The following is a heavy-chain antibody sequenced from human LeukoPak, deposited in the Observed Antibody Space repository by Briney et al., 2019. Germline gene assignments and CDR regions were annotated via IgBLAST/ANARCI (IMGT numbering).Heavy chain of an antibody. Sequence: SQTLSLTCTVSGGSISSGGYYWSWIRQHPGKGLEWIGYIYYSGSTYYNPSLKSRVTISVDTSKNQFSLKLSSVTAADTAVYYCARSDYDILTGYLNWFDPWGQGTLVTVSS. CDR2: IYYSGST. D-gene: IGHD3-9*01. CDR1: GGSISSGGYY. CDR3: ARSDYDILTGYLNWFDP. J-gene: IGHJ5*02. V-gene: IGHV4-31*03.